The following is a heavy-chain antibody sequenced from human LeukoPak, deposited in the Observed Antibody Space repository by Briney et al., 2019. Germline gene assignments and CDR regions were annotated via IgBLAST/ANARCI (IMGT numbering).Heavy chain of an antibody. V-gene: IGHV1-2*02. D-gene: IGHD4/OR15-4a*01. CDR1: GYTFTGYS. J-gene: IGHJ4*02. CDR2: INPNSGDT. Sequence: ASVKVSCKASGYTFTGYSMHWVRQAPGQRLEWMGWINPNSGDTKYAQNFQGRVTMTRDTSISTVYMELSSLKSDDTALYYCARDRRVYGDPLSDYWGQGTLVTVSS. CDR3: ARDRRVYGDPLSDY.